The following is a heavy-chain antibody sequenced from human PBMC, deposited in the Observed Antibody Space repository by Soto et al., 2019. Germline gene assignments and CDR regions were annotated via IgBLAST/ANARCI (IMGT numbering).Heavy chain of an antibody. CDR2: ISYDGSNK. Sequence: KGLEWVAVISYDGSNKYYADSVKGRFTISRDNSKNTLYLQMNSLRAEDAAVYYCAKDLRDKWPPGTLALISGMDVWRQGSTDIVS. D-gene: IGHD5-12*01. V-gene: IGHV3-30*18. CDR3: AKDLRDKWPPGTLALISGMDV. J-gene: IGHJ6*02.